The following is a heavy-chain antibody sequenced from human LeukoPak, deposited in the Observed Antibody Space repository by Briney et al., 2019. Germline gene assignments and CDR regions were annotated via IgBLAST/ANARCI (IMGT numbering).Heavy chain of an antibody. J-gene: IGHJ4*02. CDR1: GYTFTSYA. V-gene: IGHV1-3*01. D-gene: IGHD5-18*01. CDR2: INAGNGNT. Sequence: ASVKVSCKASGYTFTSYAMHWVRQAPGQRLEWMGWINAGNGNTKYSQKFQGRVTITRDTSASTAYMELSSLRSEDTAVYYCASGGEWLLYFDYWGQGTLVTVSS. CDR3: ASGGEWLLYFDY.